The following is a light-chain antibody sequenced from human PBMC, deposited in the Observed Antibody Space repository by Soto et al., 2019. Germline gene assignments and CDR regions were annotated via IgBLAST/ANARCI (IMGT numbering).Light chain of an antibody. CDR1: SSDVGSYNH. V-gene: IGLV2-18*02. J-gene: IGLJ1*01. CDR3: YSFTTSDTYF. Sequence: QSVLTQPPSVSGSPGQSVTISCSGTSSDVGSYNHVSWYQQAPGTAPKLMIYEVSNRPSGVPDRFSGSKSGNTASLTISGLQPEDEADYYCYSFTTSDTYFFGTGTKVTVL. CDR2: EVS.